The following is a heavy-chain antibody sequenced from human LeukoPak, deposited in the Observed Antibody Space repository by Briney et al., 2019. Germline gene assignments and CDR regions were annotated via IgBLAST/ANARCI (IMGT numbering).Heavy chain of an antibody. V-gene: IGHV4-39*01. CDR3: ARLEWSTMVRGVIISRFSRVDP. Sequence: SETLSLTCTVSGGSISSSSYCWGWIRQPPGKGLEWIGSIYYSGSTYYNPSLKSRVTIFVDTSKNQFSLKLSSVTAADTAVYYCARLEWSTMVRGVIISRFSRVDPWGQGTLVTVSS. D-gene: IGHD3-10*01. CDR2: IYYSGST. J-gene: IGHJ5*02. CDR1: GGSISSSSYC.